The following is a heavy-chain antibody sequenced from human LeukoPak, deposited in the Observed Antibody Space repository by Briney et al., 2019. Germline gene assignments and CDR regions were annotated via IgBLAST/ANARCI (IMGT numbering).Heavy chain of an antibody. V-gene: IGHV3-74*01. J-gene: IGHJ4*02. CDR1: GFTFSSYA. CDR2: INTDGSST. D-gene: IGHD3-22*01. CDR3: ARDYDSGTGGFDY. Sequence: GGSLRLSCAASGFTFSSYAMSWVRQAPGKGLVWVSRINTDGSSTSYADSVKGRFTISRDNAKNTLYLQMNSLRAEDTAVYYCARDYDSGTGGFDYWGQGTLVTVSS.